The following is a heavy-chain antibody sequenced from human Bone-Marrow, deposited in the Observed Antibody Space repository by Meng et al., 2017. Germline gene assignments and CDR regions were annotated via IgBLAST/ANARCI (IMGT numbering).Heavy chain of an antibody. D-gene: IGHD2-15*01. CDR3: AHLLLSSKGSYFDY. CDR2: IYWDDDR. J-gene: IGHJ4*02. V-gene: IGHV2-5*02. Sequence: GLDLEWLALIYWDDDRRYSPSLKSRLTITKDTSKNQVVLTMTNMDPVDTGTYYCAHLLLSSKGSYFDYWGQGTLVTVSS.